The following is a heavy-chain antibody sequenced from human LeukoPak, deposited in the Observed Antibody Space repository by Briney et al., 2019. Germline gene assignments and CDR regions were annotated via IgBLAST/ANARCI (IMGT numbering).Heavy chain of an antibody. CDR3: ACGYSYATPDYFDY. V-gene: IGHV3-23*01. J-gene: IGHJ4*02. CDR1: GFTFSSYA. CDR2: ISGNSGST. D-gene: IGHD5-18*01. Sequence: GGSLRLSCAASGFTFSSYAMSWVRQAPGKGLEWVSTISGNSGSTYYADSVKGRFTISRDNSKNTLYLQMNGLRAEDTAVYYCACGYSYATPDYFDYWGQGALVTVSS.